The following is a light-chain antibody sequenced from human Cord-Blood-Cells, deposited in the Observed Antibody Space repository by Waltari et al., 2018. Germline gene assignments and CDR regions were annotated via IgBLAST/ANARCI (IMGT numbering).Light chain of an antibody. CDR3: SSYAGSNNWV. Sequence: QSALTQPPSASGSPGQSATISCTGTSSDVGGYNNVSWYQQHPGKAPKLMIYEVSKRPSGVPDRFSGSKSGNTVSLTVSGLQAEDEADYYCSSYAGSNNWVFGGGTKLTVL. CDR2: EVS. V-gene: IGLV2-8*01. J-gene: IGLJ3*02. CDR1: SSDVGGYNN.